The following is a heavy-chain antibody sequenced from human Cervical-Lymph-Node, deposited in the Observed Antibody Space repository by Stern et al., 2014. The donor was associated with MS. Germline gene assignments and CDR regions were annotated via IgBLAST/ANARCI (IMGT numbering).Heavy chain of an antibody. Sequence: VQLVESGTEGKKSGASVRVSCKASGYTFSIYYMHWVRQAPGQGLEWLGIINPMTGSTTYAQKFQDRGTMTNDTSTSTVYLEMSSLISEDTAVYYCARQNMVRGVTELDFWGQGTLVTVSS. CDR2: INPMTGST. D-gene: IGHD3-10*01. CDR1: GYTFSIYY. CDR3: ARQNMVRGVTELDF. J-gene: IGHJ4*02. V-gene: IGHV1-46*01.